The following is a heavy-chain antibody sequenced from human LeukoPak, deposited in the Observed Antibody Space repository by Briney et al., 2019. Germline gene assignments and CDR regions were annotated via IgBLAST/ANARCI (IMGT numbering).Heavy chain of an antibody. Sequence: SETLSLTCTVSGGSTSSSNYYWGWIRQPPGKGLEWIGSIYYSGSTYYNPSLKSRVTISVDTSKNQFSLKLRFVTAADTAVYYCARDSVYYYDSSGYLDYWGQGTLVTVSS. V-gene: IGHV4-39*07. D-gene: IGHD3-22*01. CDR3: ARDSVYYYDSSGYLDY. CDR2: IYYSGST. CDR1: GGSTSSSNYY. J-gene: IGHJ4*02.